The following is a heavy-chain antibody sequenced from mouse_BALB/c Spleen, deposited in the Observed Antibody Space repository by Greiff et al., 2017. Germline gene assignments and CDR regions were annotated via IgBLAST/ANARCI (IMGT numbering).Heavy chain of an antibody. CDR1: GYTFTSYY. Sequence: VQLQQSGPELVKPGASVRISCKASGYTFTSYYIHWVKQRPGQGLEWIGWIYPGNVNTKYNEKFKGKVTLTADKSSSTAYMQLSSLTSEDSAVYFCARGDYGSSSFAYWGQGTLVTVSA. CDR3: ARGDYGSSSFAY. CDR2: IYPGNVNT. D-gene: IGHD1-1*01. J-gene: IGHJ3*01. V-gene: IGHV1S56*01.